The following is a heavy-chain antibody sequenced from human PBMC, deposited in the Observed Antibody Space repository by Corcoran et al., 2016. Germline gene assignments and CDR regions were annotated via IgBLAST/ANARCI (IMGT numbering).Heavy chain of an antibody. J-gene: IGHJ4*02. V-gene: IGHV3-30*18. D-gene: IGHD3-22*01. CDR1: GFTFSSYG. CDR3: AKLSLHDYDSSGTGTDFDY. CDR2: ISYDGSNK. Sequence: QVQLVESGGGVVQPGRSLRLSCAASGFTFSSYGMHWVRQAPGKGLEWVAVISYDGSNKYYADSVKGRFTISRDNSKNTLYLQMNSRRAEDTAVYYCAKLSLHDYDSSGTGTDFDYWGQGTLVTVSS.